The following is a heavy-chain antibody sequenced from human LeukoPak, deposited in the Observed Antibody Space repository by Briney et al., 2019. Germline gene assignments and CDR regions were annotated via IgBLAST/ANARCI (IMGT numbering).Heavy chain of an antibody. CDR2: IHSRSSSI. D-gene: IGHD6-19*01. Sequence: GGALRVSYAASVFTFCTYIWSWVRHAPGKGREWISSIHSRSSSIYSADSVKGRFTISRDNAKGSLYLQMNSLRAQDTAIYYCARDDGETSAWYYFDCWGQGTLVTVSS. V-gene: IGHV3-21*01. CDR3: ARDDGETSAWYYFDC. J-gene: IGHJ4*02. CDR1: VFTFCTYI.